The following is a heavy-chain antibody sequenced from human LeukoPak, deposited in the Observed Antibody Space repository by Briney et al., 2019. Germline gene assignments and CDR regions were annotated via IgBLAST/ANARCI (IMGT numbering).Heavy chain of an antibody. CDR2: ISAYNGNT. J-gene: IGHJ4*02. Sequence: ASVKVSCKASGYTFTSYGISWVRQAPGQGLEWMGWISAYNGNTNYAQKLQGRVTMTTDTSTSTAYMELRSLRSDDTAVYYCASPAHYYDSREMAYWGQGALVIVSS. D-gene: IGHD3-22*01. CDR1: GYTFTSYG. V-gene: IGHV1-18*01. CDR3: ASPAHYYDSREMAY.